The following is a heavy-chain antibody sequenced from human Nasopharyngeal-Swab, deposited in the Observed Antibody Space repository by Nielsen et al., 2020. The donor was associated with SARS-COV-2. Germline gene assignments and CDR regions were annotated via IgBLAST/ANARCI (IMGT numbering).Heavy chain of an antibody. D-gene: IGHD2-15*01. Sequence: ASVKVSFKASGGTFSRYTINWVRQAPGQGLEWMGGIIPMFGTAKYAQKFQGRVTIIADESTSTTYMELSSLRSEDTAVYFCASQKLGAVDGTDGFDIWGQGTMVTVSP. CDR3: ASQKLGAVDGTDGFDI. J-gene: IGHJ3*02. CDR1: GGTFSRYT. V-gene: IGHV1-69*13. CDR2: IIPMFGTA.